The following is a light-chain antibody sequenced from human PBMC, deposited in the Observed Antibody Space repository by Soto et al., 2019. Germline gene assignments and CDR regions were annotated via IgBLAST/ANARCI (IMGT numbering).Light chain of an antibody. CDR2: GAS. CDR1: QGISSS. CDR3: QEYHSPPFT. V-gene: IGKV1-27*01. J-gene: IGKJ3*01. Sequence: DIQMTQSPSSLSASVGDTVTITCRASQGISSSLAWYQQKAGKVPDLLIYGASTLQSGVPSHFSGSGSGTDFTLTISSLQPEDVATSYCQEYHSPPFTFGPGTKVEMK.